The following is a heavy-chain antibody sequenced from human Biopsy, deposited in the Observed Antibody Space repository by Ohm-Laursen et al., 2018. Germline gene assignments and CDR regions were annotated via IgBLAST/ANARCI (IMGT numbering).Heavy chain of an antibody. CDR1: GVTFNSYA. CDR3: ATRVTPVTTLYYYAMDV. V-gene: IGHV1-69*06. Sequence: ASVKVSCKTSGVTFNSYAISWVRQAPGQGLEWMGGVMPIFGTANYAQKFQGRVTITADKSTSTAHLDLSSMRSEDTAVYYCATRVTPVTTLYYYAMDVWGQGTTVTVSS. D-gene: IGHD4-17*01. J-gene: IGHJ6*02. CDR2: VMPIFGTA.